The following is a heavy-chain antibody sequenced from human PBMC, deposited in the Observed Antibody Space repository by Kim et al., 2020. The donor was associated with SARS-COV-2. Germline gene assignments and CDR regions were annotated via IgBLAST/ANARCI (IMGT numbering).Heavy chain of an antibody. V-gene: IGHV4-31*03. CDR2: IYYSGST. CDR1: GGSISSGGYY. Sequence: SETLSLTCTVSGGSISSGGYYWSWIRQHPGKGLEWIGYIYYSGSTYYNPSLKSRVTISVDTSKNQFSLKLSSVTAADTAVYYCAAMVRGVMFRFDPWGQGTLVTVSS. D-gene: IGHD3-10*01. CDR3: AAMVRGVMFRFDP. J-gene: IGHJ5*02.